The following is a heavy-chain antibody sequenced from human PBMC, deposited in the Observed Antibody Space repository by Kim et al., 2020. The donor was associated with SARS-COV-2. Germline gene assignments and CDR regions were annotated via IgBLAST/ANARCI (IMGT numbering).Heavy chain of an antibody. CDR3: ARVPDSTGYYYDY. D-gene: IGHD3-22*01. V-gene: IGHV3-23*01. CDR1: GFTLRNYA. CDR2: ISGGVDNT. Sequence: GGSLRLSCVASGFTLRNYAMSWLRQIPGKGLEWVSAISGGVDNTYYSDSVKGRFTISRDNSKNTLYLHMNTLRAEDTAVYYCARVPDSTGYYYDYLGQGT. J-gene: IGHJ4*02.